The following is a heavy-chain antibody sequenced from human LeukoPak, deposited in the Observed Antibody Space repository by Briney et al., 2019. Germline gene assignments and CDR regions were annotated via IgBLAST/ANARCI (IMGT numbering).Heavy chain of an antibody. CDR1: GGSISSHY. CDR3: ARQVVAAAGIFFDY. V-gene: IGHV4-59*11. D-gene: IGHD6-13*01. J-gene: IGHJ4*02. Sequence: PSETLSLTCTVSGGSISSHYWNWIRQPPGKGLEWIGYIYYSGSTNYNPSLKSRVTISVDTSKNQFSLKLRSVTAADTAVYYCARQVVAAAGIFFDYWGQGTLVTVSS. CDR2: IYYSGST.